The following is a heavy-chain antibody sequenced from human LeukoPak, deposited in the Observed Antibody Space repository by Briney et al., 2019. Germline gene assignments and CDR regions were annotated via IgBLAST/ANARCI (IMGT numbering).Heavy chain of an antibody. CDR2: IKQDGSEK. V-gene: IGHV3-7*01. CDR3: ARGPTPSYYYGSGSYYSLDF. Sequence: GGSLRLSCAASGFTFNSYWMSWVRQTPGKGLEWVATIKQDGSEKYYVGSVKGRFTVSRDNAKSSLFLQMNSLRVEDTAVYYCARGPTPSYYYGSGSYYSLDFWGQGTLVTVSS. CDR1: GFTFNSYW. J-gene: IGHJ4*02. D-gene: IGHD3-10*01.